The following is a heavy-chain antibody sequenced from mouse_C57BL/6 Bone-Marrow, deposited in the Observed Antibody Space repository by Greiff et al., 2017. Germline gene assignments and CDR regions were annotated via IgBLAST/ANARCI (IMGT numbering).Heavy chain of an antibody. D-gene: IGHD2-5*01. J-gene: IGHJ2*01. Sequence: QVQLQQPGAELVKPGASVKLSCKASGYTFTSYWMHWVKQRPGQGLEWIGMIHPNSGSTNYNEKFKSKATLTVDKSASTAYMQLSSLTSEASAVYYCARNAYYSNWDYWGQGTTLTVSS. CDR3: ARNAYYSNWDY. CDR2: IHPNSGST. V-gene: IGHV1-64*01. CDR1: GYTFTSYW.